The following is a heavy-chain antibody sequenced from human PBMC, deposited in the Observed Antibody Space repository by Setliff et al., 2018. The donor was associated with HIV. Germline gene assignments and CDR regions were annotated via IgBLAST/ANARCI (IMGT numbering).Heavy chain of an antibody. CDR2: FTPFNDNT. CDR1: GYTFTDHY. J-gene: IGHJ4*02. V-gene: IGHV1-45*02. D-gene: IGHD3-22*01. Sequence: SVKVSCKASGYTFTDHYLHWVRQAPGQALEWMGWFTPFNDNTNYAQKYRGRVTITRDTSASTAYLELSSLRSEDTAVYYCARVDYYDSSGYWHFDYWGQGTLVTRLL. CDR3: ARVDYYDSSGYWHFDY.